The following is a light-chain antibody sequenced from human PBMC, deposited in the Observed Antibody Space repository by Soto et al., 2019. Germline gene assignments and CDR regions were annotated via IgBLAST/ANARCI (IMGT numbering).Light chain of an antibody. Sequence: QSVLTQPPSVSGAPGQRVTISCTGSRSNIGAGNDVRWYQQLPGTAPKLLIYGNNNRPSGVPDRFSGSKSGTSASLAITGLQAEDEAHYYCQSYDSSLSGSVFGGGTKLTVL. CDR3: QSYDSSLSGSV. V-gene: IGLV1-40*01. CDR1: RSNIGAGND. J-gene: IGLJ2*01. CDR2: GNN.